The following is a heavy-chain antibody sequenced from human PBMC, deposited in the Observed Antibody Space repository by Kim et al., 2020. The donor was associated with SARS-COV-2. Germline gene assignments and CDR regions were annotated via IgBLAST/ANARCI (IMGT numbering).Heavy chain of an antibody. CDR3: ARRIYDFWSGYPPGDWFDP. J-gene: IGHJ5*02. CDR1: GGSISSSNW. V-gene: IGHV4-4*02. Sequence: SETLSLTCAVSGGSISSSNWWSWVRQPPGKGLEWIGEIYHSGSTNYNPSLKSRVTISVDKSKNQFSLKLSSVTAADTAVYYCARRIYDFWSGYPPGDWFDPWGQGTLVTVSS. D-gene: IGHD3-3*01. CDR2: IYHSGST.